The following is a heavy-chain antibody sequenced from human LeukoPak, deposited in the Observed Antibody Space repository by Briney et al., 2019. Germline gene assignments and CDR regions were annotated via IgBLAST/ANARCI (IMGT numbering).Heavy chain of an antibody. CDR3: ARNYYDSSGYDYAFDY. D-gene: IGHD3-22*01. CDR1: GFTVSSNY. CDR2: IYSGGST. V-gene: IGHV3-53*01. J-gene: IGHJ4*02. Sequence: GGSLRLSCAASGFTVSSNYMSWVRQAPGKGLEWVSVIYSGGSTYYADSVKGRFTISRDNSKNTLYLQMNSLRAEDTAVYYCARNYYDSSGYDYAFDYWGQGTLVTVSP.